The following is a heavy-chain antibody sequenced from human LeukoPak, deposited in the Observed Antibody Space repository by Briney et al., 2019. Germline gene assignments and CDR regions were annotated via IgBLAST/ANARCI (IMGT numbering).Heavy chain of an antibody. Sequence: PSQTPSLTCTVSGGSISSGGYYWSWLRQHPGTGLEWIGYIYYSGSTYYNPSLKSRVTISVDTSKNQFSLKLSSVTAADTAVYYCARASKLRYFATHLDYWGQGTLVTVSS. D-gene: IGHD3-9*01. CDR3: ARASKLRYFATHLDY. CDR2: IYYSGST. J-gene: IGHJ4*02. CDR1: GGSISSGGYY. V-gene: IGHV4-31*03.